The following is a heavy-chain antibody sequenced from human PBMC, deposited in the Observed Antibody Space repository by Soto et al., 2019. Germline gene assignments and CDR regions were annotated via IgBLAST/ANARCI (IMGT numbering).Heavy chain of an antibody. V-gene: IGHV1-2*02. J-gene: IGHJ6*02. Sequence: QVQLVQSGAEVKKPGASVKVSCKASGYTFTGYYMHWVRQAPGQGLEWVAWINPNRGDTNYAQKFQRRVTMTRDTSISTAYMELGRLRSDDTAVYYCARLSSSDYYYYYGMDVWGQGTTVTVSS. CDR1: GYTFTGYY. D-gene: IGHD6-6*01. CDR3: ARLSSSDYYYYYGMDV. CDR2: INPNRGDT.